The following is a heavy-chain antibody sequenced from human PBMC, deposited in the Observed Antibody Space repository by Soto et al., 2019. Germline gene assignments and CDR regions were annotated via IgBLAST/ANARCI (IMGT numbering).Heavy chain of an antibody. CDR2: IYYSGTT. CDR3: ARREIQGPIDY. J-gene: IGHJ4*02. V-gene: IGHV4-28*01. CDR1: GYSISSSNW. D-gene: IGHD1-26*01. Sequence: QVQLQASGPGLVKPSDTLSLTCAVSGYSISSSNWWGWIRQPPGKGLEWIGYIYYSGTTYYNPSLRSRVTTSVDTSKDQFSQKLTSVTAVDTAVYYCARREIQGPIDYWGQGTLVTVSS.